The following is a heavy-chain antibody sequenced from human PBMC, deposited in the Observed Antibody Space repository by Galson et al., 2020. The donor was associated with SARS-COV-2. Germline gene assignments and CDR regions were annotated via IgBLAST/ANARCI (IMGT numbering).Heavy chain of an antibody. CDR1: GGTFSSYA. CDR2: IIPIFGTA. V-gene: IGHV1-69*06. D-gene: IGHD4-4*01. CDR3: ARVARGDDYSIYPLDY. J-gene: IGHJ4*02. Sequence: SVKVSCKASGGTFSSYAISWVRQAPGHGLEWMGGIIPIFGTANYAQKFQGRVTITSDKSTSTAYMELSSLRSEDTAVYYCARVARGDDYSIYPLDYWGQGTLVTVSS.